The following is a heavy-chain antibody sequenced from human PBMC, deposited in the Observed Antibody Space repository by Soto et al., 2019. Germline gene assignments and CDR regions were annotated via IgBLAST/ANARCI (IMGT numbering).Heavy chain of an antibody. J-gene: IGHJ4*02. Sequence: SETLCLTCTVAGGSISSSSYYWGWIRQPPGKGLEWIGSIYYSGSTYYNPSLKSRVTISVDTSKNQFSLKLSSVTAADTAVYYCAGRITMVRGAGRGYFDYWGQGTLVTVSS. CDR3: AGRITMVRGAGRGYFDY. CDR1: GGSISSSSYY. V-gene: IGHV4-39*01. CDR2: IYYSGST. D-gene: IGHD3-10*01.